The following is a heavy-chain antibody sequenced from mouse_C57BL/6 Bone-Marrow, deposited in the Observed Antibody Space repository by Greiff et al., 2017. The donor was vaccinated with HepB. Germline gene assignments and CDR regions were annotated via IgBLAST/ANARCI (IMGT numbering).Heavy chain of an antibody. V-gene: IGHV2-9-1*01. CDR3: ARKDYYGSCYDEFAY. Sequence: VQLVESGPGLVAPSQCLSITCTVSGFSLTSYAISWVRQPPGKGLEWLGVIWTGGGTNYNSAHKSRLSTSKENSKSQVFLKMNSLQTDDTARYYCARKDYYGSCYDEFAYWGQGTLVTVSA. CDR1: GFSLTSYA. D-gene: IGHD1-1*01. CDR2: IWTGGGT. J-gene: IGHJ3*01.